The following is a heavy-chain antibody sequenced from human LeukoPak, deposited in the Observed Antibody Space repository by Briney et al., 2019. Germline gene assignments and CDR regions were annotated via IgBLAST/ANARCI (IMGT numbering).Heavy chain of an antibody. CDR3: AKGAEYCSGGSCYSGEFDP. Sequence: PGGSLRLSCAASGFTFSSYAMSWVRQAPGKGLEWVSAISGSGGSTYYADCVRGRFTISRDNSKNTLYLQMNSLRAEDTAVYYCAKGAEYCSGGSCYSGEFDPWGQGTLVTVSS. D-gene: IGHD2-15*01. V-gene: IGHV3-23*01. CDR2: ISGSGGST. J-gene: IGHJ5*02. CDR1: GFTFSSYA.